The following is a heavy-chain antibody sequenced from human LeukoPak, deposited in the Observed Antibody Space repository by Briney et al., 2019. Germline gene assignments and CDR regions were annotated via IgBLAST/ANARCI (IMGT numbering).Heavy chain of an antibody. CDR2: FYNSGNT. V-gene: IGHV4-59*01. J-gene: IGHJ3*02. CDR3: ARDGRTAATIAFDI. D-gene: IGHD4-17*01. Sequence: SETLSLTCTVSGGSLSTDYWNWIRQPPGKGLDWIGYFYNSGNTNYNPSLKSRVTISVDTSKNQFSLKLKSVTAADTAVYYCARDGRTAATIAFDIWGQGTLVTVSS. CDR1: GGSLSTDY.